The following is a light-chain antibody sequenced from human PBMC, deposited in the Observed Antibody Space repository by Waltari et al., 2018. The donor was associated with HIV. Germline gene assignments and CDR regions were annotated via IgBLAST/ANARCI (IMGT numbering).Light chain of an antibody. Sequence: EVVLTQSPATLSVVPGDRATLSCRANQSVSSNLAWYQQKAGQAPRLLNGASTRATGIPARFSGSGSGTEFTLTVSSLQSEDSAIYYCQQYEDWPPLTFGGGTKVEIK. CDR3: QQYEDWPPLT. CDR2: GAS. CDR1: QSVSSN. V-gene: IGKV3-15*01. J-gene: IGKJ4*01.